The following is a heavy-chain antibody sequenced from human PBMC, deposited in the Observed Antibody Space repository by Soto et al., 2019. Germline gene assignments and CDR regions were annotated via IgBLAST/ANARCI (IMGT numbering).Heavy chain of an antibody. Sequence: SVKVSCKASGGTFSSYGISWVRQAPGQGLEWMGGIIPIFGTANYAQKFQGRVTITADESTSTAYMELSSLRSEDTAVYYCARGIPDRYYYYYMDVWGKGTTVTVSS. CDR3: ARGIPDRYYYYYMDV. CDR2: IIPIFGTA. V-gene: IGHV1-69*13. D-gene: IGHD2-2*01. J-gene: IGHJ6*03. CDR1: GGTFSSYG.